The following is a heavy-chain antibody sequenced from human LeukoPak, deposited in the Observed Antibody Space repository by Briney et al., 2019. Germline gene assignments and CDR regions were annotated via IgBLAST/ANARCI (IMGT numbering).Heavy chain of an antibody. CDR1: GYTLTELS. CDR2: FDPEDGET. V-gene: IGHV1-24*01. Sequence: APVKVSCKVSGYTLTELSMHWVRQAPGKGLEWMGGFDPEDGETIYAQKFQGRVTMTTDTSTSTAYMELRSLRSDDTAVYYCARVVVVVAATYYYYYYMDVWGKGTTVTVSS. D-gene: IGHD2-15*01. CDR3: ARVVVVVAATYYYYYYMDV. J-gene: IGHJ6*03.